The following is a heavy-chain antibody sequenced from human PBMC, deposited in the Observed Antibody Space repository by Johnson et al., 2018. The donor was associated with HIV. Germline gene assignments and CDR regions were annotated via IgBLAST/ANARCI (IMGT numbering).Heavy chain of an antibody. Sequence: VQLVESGGGLVQPGGSLRLSCAASGFTFSSYWMSWVRQAPGKGLEWVANIKQDGSEKYYVDSVKGRFTISRDNAKNSLYLQMNSLRAEDTAVYYCAKGYCSSTSCYIWPHDAFDIWGQGTMVTVSS. D-gene: IGHD2-2*02. CDR3: AKGYCSSTSCYIWPHDAFDI. CDR1: GFTFSSYW. CDR2: IKQDGSEK. J-gene: IGHJ3*02. V-gene: IGHV3-7*03.